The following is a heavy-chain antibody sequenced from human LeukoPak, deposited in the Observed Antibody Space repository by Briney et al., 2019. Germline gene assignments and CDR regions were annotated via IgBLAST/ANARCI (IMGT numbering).Heavy chain of an antibody. Sequence: SVKVSCKASGFTFTSSAVQWVRQARGQRLEWIGWIVVGSGNTNYAQKFQERVTITRDMSTSTAYMELSSQRSEDTAVYYCAADQAWELPGYGGQGTLVTVSS. J-gene: IGHJ4*02. D-gene: IGHD1-26*01. CDR2: IVVGSGNT. CDR1: GFTFTSSA. V-gene: IGHV1-58*01. CDR3: AADQAWELPGY.